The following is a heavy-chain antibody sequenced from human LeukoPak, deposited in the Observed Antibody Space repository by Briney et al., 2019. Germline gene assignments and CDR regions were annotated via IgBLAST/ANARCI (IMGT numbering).Heavy chain of an antibody. V-gene: IGHV4-4*02. CDR1: GGSISSAYW. Sequence: SGTLSLTCAVSGGSISSAYWWSWVRQPPGKGLGWIGEIYHSGSTNYNPSLKSRVTISIDKSKNQFSLKLSSVTAADTAVYYCARDFRERRGITGPHGMDVWGQGTTVAVSS. CDR2: IYHSGST. J-gene: IGHJ6*02. D-gene: IGHD1-20*01. CDR3: ARDFRERRGITGPHGMDV.